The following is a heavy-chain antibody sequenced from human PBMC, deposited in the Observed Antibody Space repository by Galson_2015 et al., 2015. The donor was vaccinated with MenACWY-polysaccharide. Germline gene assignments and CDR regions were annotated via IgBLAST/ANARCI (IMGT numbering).Heavy chain of an antibody. V-gene: IGHV3-30-3*01. CDR1: GFTFSSYP. Sequence: SLRLSCAASGFTFSSYPMQWVRHVPGKGLECVAVISYDGSNKFYADSVKGRFTISRDNSKDTLFLQMNSLRGDDTAVYYCARDWGADTWGQGTLVTVSS. J-gene: IGHJ5*02. CDR2: ISYDGSNK. D-gene: IGHD3-16*01. CDR3: ARDWGADT.